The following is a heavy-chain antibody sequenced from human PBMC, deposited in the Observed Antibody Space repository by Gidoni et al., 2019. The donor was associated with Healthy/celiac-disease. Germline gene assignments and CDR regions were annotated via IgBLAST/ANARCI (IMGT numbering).Heavy chain of an antibody. CDR1: GGTFSSYA. CDR2: SIPIFGTA. V-gene: IGHV1-69*06. D-gene: IGHD1-7*01. CDR3: ARGKDNWNYEGYYYYYMDV. Sequence: QVQLVQSGAEVKKPGSSVKVSCKASGGTFSSYAISWVRQAPGQGLEWVGGSIPIFGTANYAQKFQGRVTITADKSTSTAYMELSSLRSEDTAVYYCARGKDNWNYEGYYYYYMDVWGKGTTVTVSS. J-gene: IGHJ6*03.